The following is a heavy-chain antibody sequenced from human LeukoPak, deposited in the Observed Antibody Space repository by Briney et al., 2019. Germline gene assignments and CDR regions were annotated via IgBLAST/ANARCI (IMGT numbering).Heavy chain of an antibody. CDR1: GFTFSSYS. D-gene: IGHD3-22*01. V-gene: IGHV3-21*01. CDR2: ISSSSSYI. J-gene: IGHJ4*02. CDR3: ARVERYYDSSGYSHFDY. Sequence: PGGSLRLSCAASGFTFSSYSMNWVRQAPGKGLEWVSSISSSSSYIYYADSVKGRFTISRDNAKNSLYLQMNSLRAEDTAVYYCARVERYYDSSGYSHFDYWGQGTLVTVSS.